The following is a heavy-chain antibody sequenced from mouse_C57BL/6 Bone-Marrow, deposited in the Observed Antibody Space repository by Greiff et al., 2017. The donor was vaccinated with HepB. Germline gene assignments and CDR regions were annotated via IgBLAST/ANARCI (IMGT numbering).Heavy chain of an antibody. J-gene: IGHJ2*01. CDR3: ARRSFITTVVATTGPYYFDY. V-gene: IGHV1-9*01. CDR2: ILPGSGST. D-gene: IGHD1-1*01. Sequence: QVQLQQSGAELMKPGASVKLSCKATGYTFTGYWIEWVKQRPGHGLEWIGEILPGSGSTNYNEKFKGKATFTADTSSNTAYMQLSSLTTEDSAIYYCARRSFITTVVATTGPYYFDYWGQGTTLTVSS. CDR1: GYTFTGYW.